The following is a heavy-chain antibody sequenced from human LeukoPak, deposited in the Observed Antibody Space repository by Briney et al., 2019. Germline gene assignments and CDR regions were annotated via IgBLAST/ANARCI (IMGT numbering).Heavy chain of an antibody. CDR2: MYNRGST. D-gene: IGHD6-19*01. V-gene: IGHV4-59*01. Sequence: SETLSLTCTVSGDSISNYYWSWIRQSPGKELEWIGYMYNRGSTIYNPSLKSRVTISTDTSKNQFSLRLTSVTAADTAVYYCARAEKAVTGALDSWGQGTLITVSS. J-gene: IGHJ4*02. CDR1: GDSISNYY. CDR3: ARAEKAVTGALDS.